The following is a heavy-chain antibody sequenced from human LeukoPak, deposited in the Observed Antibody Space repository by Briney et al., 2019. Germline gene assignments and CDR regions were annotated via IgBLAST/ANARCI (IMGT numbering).Heavy chain of an antibody. J-gene: IGHJ4*02. CDR2: IKYDGSMT. CDR1: GFTFSTYW. CDR3: ARGASSAYYVDY. V-gene: IGHV3-74*01. D-gene: IGHD3-22*01. Sequence: GGSLRLSCVASGFTFSTYWMHWVRQAPGKGLVWVSRIKYDGSMTTYGDSVKGRFSISRDNAKNTVDLQMSSLRAEDTAVYYCARGASSAYYVDYWGQGTLVSVSS.